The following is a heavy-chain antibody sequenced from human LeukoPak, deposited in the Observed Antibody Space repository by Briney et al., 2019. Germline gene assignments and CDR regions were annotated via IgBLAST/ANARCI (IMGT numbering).Heavy chain of an antibody. Sequence: GGSLRLSCAASGFSFSSYPMHWVRQAPGKGLEYVSVIGSNGDGIYYANSVKGRFTISRDNSKNTLYPQMGSLRTEDMAVYYCARRGITMVRGATYYFDYWGQGTLVTVSS. J-gene: IGHJ4*02. CDR2: IGSNGDGI. CDR3: ARRGITMVRGATYYFDY. D-gene: IGHD3-10*01. V-gene: IGHV3-64*01. CDR1: GFSFSSYP.